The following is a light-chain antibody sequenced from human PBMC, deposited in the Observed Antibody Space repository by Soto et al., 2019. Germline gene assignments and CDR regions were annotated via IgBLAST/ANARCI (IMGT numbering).Light chain of an antibody. CDR1: QSISSY. Sequence: DIQMTQSPSSLSASVGDRVTITCRASQSISSYLNWYQQKPGKAPKLLIYAASSLQSGVPSRFSGSGSGTDFTLTISSLQPEDFATYYCQQSYSTPPEKTFVQGTKVEIK. CDR3: QQSYSTPPEKT. CDR2: AAS. V-gene: IGKV1-39*01. J-gene: IGKJ1*01.